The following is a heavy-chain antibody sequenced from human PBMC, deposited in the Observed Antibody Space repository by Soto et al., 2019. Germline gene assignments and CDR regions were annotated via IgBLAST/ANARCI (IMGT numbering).Heavy chain of an antibody. CDR1: GGSVSSGSYY. CDR2: IYYSGST. J-gene: IGHJ5*02. V-gene: IGHV4-61*01. D-gene: IGHD1-1*01. Sequence: SETLSLTCTVSGGSVSSGSYYWSWIRQPPGRGLEWIGYIYYSGSTNYNPSLKSRVSISLETSKNQLSLELSSVTAANTALYYCAREWDRTANPFDPWGQGTLVTVSS. CDR3: AREWDRTANPFDP.